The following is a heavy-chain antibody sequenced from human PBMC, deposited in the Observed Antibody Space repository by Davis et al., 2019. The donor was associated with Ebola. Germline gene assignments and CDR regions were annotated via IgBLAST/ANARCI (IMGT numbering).Heavy chain of an antibody. Sequence: SVTVSCMASGGTFTSYAISWVRQAPGQGLEWMGGIIPLFGTANYAQKFQDRVTITADESTSTSYMELNSLRSDDTAVYYCARGGGGDSSGFQSWFDPWGQGTLVTVSS. V-gene: IGHV1-69*13. CDR1: GGTFTSYA. J-gene: IGHJ5*02. CDR2: IIPLFGTA. D-gene: IGHD3-22*01. CDR3: ARGGGGDSSGFQSWFDP.